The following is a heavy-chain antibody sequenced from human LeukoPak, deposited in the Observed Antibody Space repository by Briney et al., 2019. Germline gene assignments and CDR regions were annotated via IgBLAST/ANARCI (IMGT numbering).Heavy chain of an antibody. D-gene: IGHD2-21*02. J-gene: IGHJ1*01. Sequence: GRSLRLSCAASGFTFSSYGMHWVRQAPGKGLEWVVFIRSKAYGGTTEYAASVKGRFTISRDDSKSIAYLQMNSLNTEDTAVYYCTRAYCGGDCYFQHWGQGTLVTVSS. CDR2: IRSKAYGGTT. V-gene: IGHV3-49*04. CDR3: TRAYCGGDCYFQH. CDR1: GFTFSSYG.